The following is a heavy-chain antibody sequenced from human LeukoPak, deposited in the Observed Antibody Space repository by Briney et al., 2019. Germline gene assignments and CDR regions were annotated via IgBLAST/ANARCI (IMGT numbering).Heavy chain of an antibody. J-gene: IGHJ4*02. CDR2: IRYDGSDK. CDR3: AKDYFGSGSSPDY. V-gene: IGHV3-30*02. D-gene: IGHD3-10*01. Sequence: PGGSLRLSCAASGFTFSSYGVHWVRQAPGKGLEWVAFIRYDGSDKYYGDSVKGRFTISRDNSKNTLYLQMNSLRPEDTAIYYCAKDYFGSGSSPDYWGQGTLVTVSS. CDR1: GFTFSSYG.